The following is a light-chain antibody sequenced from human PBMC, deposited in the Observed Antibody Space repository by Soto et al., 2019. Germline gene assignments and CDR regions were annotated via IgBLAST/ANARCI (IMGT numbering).Light chain of an antibody. V-gene: IGKV3-15*01. CDR3: QQYNDWPLT. CDR2: GAL. Sequence: EIVMTRSPVTLSVSPGERATLSFRASQSVSSNLAWYQQKPGQAPSLLIYGALTRATGIPARFSGTGSGTEFTLTISSLQSEDFALYYCQQYNDWPLTFGQGTKVDI. J-gene: IGKJ1*01. CDR1: QSVSSN.